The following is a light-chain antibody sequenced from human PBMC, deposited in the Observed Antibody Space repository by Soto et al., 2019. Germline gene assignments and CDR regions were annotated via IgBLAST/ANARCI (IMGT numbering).Light chain of an antibody. V-gene: IGKV3-20*01. CDR2: GAS. Sequence: EIVLSQSPDTLSLSPGERATLSCRASQRVTNSYLAWYQQKPGQAPRLLIFGASSRATGIPDRFSGSGSGTDFTLTISSLEPEDFALYFCHQYGTSPRTLGPGTKVEF. J-gene: IGKJ1*01. CDR1: QRVTNSY. CDR3: HQYGTSPRT.